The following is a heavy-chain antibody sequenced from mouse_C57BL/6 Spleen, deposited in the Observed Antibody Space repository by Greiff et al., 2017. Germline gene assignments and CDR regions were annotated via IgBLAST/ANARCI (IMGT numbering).Heavy chain of an antibody. D-gene: IGHD1-2*01. J-gene: IGHJ1*03. V-gene: IGHV1-59*01. CDR3: ARNPLLRGYCGV. CDR2: IDPSDSYT. Sequence: QVQLQQPGAELVRPGTSVKLSCKASGYTFTSYWLHWVKQRPGQGLEWIGVIDPSDSYTNYNQKFKGKATLTVDTSSSTAYMQLSSLTSEDSAVYYCARNPLLRGYCGVWGTGTTVTVSS. CDR1: GYTFTSYW.